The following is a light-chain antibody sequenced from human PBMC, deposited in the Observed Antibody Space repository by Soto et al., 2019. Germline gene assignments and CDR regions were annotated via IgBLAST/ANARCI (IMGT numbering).Light chain of an antibody. CDR1: QSVSSN. Sequence: EIVMTQSPATLSVSPGERATLSCRASQSVSSNLAWYQQKPGQVPRLLIYGASTRATGIPARFSGSGSGTEFTLTISSLQSEDFAVYYCQQYNNWPPYTFGQGTKLVIK. J-gene: IGKJ2*01. CDR3: QQYNNWPPYT. V-gene: IGKV3-15*01. CDR2: GAS.